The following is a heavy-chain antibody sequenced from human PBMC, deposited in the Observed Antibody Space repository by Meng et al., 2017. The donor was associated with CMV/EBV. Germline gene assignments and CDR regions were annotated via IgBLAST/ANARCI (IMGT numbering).Heavy chain of an antibody. J-gene: IGHJ4*02. D-gene: IGHD1-26*01. CDR1: GGSISSSSYY. CDR3: ARDPEWELPLYYFDY. Sequence: GGSISSSSYYWGWIRQPPGKGLEWIGSIYYSGSTYYTPSLKSRVTISVDTSKNQFSLKLSSVTAADTAVYYCARDPEWELPLYYFDYWGQGTLVTVSS. CDR2: IYYSGST. V-gene: IGHV4-39*07.